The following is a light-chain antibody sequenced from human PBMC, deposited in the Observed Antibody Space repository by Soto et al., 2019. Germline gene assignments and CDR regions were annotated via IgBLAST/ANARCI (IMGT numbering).Light chain of an antibody. CDR2: EVT. CDR1: SSDVGGYNY. CDR3: SSFTSTSTVV. Sequence: QSDLTQPASVSGSLGQSITISCTGTSSDVGGYNYVSWYQQHPGKDPKVVIFEVTNRPSGVSSRFSGSKSGNTASLTVSGLQAEDEGDYYCSSFTSTSTVVFGGGTKLTVL. J-gene: IGLJ2*01. V-gene: IGLV2-14*01.